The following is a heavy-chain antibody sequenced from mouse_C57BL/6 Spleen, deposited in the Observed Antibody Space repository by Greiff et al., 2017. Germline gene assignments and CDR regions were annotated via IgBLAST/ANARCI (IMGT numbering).Heavy chain of an antibody. CDR3: ARQTGRYAMDY. CDR2: ISSGSSTI. V-gene: IGHV5-17*01. Sequence: VQLQQSGGGLVKPGGSLKLSCAASGFTFSDYGMHWVRQAPEKGLEWVAYISSGSSTIYYADTVKGRFTISRDNAKNTLFLQMTSLRSEDTAMYYCARQTGRYAMDYWGQGTSVTVSS. CDR1: GFTFSDYG. J-gene: IGHJ4*01. D-gene: IGHD4-1*01.